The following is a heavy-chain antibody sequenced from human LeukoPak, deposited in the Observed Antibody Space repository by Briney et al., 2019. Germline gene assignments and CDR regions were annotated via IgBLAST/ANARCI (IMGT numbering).Heavy chain of an antibody. CDR2: IYHSGST. Sequence: SQILSLTCTVSGGSISSGGYYWSWIRQPPGKGLEWIGYIYHSGSTYYNPSLKSRVTISVDTSKNQFSLKLSSVTAADTAVYYCARTGRWGHIVANWFDPWGQGTLVTVSS. J-gene: IGHJ5*02. CDR3: ARTGRWGHIVANWFDP. V-gene: IGHV4-30-2*01. CDR1: GGSISSGGYY. D-gene: IGHD5-12*01.